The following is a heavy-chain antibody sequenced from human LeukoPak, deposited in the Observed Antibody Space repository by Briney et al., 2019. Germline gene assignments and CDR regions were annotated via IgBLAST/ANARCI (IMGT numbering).Heavy chain of an antibody. CDR3: ARYCSGDSCYSGGS. D-gene: IGHD2-15*01. J-gene: IGHJ5*02. V-gene: IGHV3-11*03. CDR1: EFTFSDHS. CDR2: ISSSSTYT. Sequence: GGSLRLSCAASEFTFSDHSMSWIRQAPGKGLTWVSYISSSSTYTKYADSVKGRFTISRDNAKNSLYLQMNSLRAEDTAVYYCARYCSGDSCYSGGSWGQGTLVTVSS.